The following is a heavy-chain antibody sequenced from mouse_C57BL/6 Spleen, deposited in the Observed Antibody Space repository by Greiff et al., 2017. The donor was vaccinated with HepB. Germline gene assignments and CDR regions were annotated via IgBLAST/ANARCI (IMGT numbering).Heavy chain of an antibody. D-gene: IGHD1-1*01. CDR1: GFSLTSYG. CDR3: ARHDGSSYAMDY. Sequence: QVQLQQSGPGLVAPSQSLSITCTVSGFSLTSYGVHWVRQPPGKGLEWLVVIWSDGSTTYNSALKSRLSISKDNSKSQVFLKMNSLQTDDTAMYYCARHDGSSYAMDYWGQGTSVTVSS. CDR2: IWSDGST. J-gene: IGHJ4*01. V-gene: IGHV2-6-1*01.